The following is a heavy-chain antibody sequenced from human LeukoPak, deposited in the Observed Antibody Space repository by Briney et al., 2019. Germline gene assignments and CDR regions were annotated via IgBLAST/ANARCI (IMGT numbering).Heavy chain of an antibody. J-gene: IGHJ4*02. CDR1: GGSISSYY. CDR3: ARGKKYYFDY. V-gene: IGHV4-59*01. Sequence: NSSETLSLTCTVSGGSISSYYWSWIRQPPGKGLEWIGYIYYSGSTNYNPSLKSRVTISVDTSKNQFSPKLSSVTAADTAVYYCARGKKYYFDYWGQGTLVTVSS. CDR2: IYYSGST.